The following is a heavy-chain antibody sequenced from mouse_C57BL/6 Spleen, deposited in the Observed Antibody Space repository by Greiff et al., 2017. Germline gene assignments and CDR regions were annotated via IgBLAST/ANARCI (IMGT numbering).Heavy chain of an antibody. CDR3: ARDREDYFDY. CDR2: ISYNGSN. Sequence: DVQLQESGPGLVKPSQSLSLTCSVTGYSITSGYYWYWIRQFPGKKLEWLGYISYNGSNNYNPSLKNRISITRDTSKNQFFLKLNSGTTEDTATYYCARDREDYFDYWGQGTTLTVSS. D-gene: IGHD3-1*01. CDR1: GYSITSGYY. V-gene: IGHV3-6*01. J-gene: IGHJ2*01.